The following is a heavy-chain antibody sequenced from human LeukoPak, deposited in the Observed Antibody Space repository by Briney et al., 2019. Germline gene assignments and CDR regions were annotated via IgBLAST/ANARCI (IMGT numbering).Heavy chain of an antibody. J-gene: IGHJ4*02. CDR1: CGSISSYS. V-gene: IGHV4-59*08. CDR3: ASSSSGNPLYYFDY. CDR2: ISYSGST. D-gene: IGHD6-19*01. Sequence: SETLSLTCTVSCGSISSYSWNWIRQPPGKGLEWIGYISYSGSTNYNPSLRSRGTISVDTSKNQFSLKLSSVTAADAAVYYCASSSSGNPLYYFDYWGQGILVTVSS.